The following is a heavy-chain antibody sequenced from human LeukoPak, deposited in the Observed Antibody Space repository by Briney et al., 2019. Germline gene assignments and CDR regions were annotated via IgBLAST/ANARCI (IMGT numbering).Heavy chain of an antibody. CDR2: ISYDGSNK. D-gene: IGHD3-22*01. Sequence: PGGSLRLSCAASGFTFSSYGMHWVRQAPGKGLEWVAVISYDGSNKYYADSVKGRFTISRDNSKNTLYLQMNSLRAEDTAVYYCAKDIYYYDSSGYLYYFDYWGQGTLVTVSS. CDR1: GFTFSSYG. CDR3: AKDIYYYDSSGYLYYFDY. J-gene: IGHJ4*02. V-gene: IGHV3-30*18.